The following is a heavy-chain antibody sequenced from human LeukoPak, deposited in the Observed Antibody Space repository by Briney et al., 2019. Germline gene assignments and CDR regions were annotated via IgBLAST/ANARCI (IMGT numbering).Heavy chain of an antibody. D-gene: IGHD3-10*01. Sequence: GGSLRLSCAASGFTVSSNYMSWVRQAPGKGLEWVSVIYSGDNTFYADSVKGRFTISRDNSKNTLYLQMNSLRVEDTAVYYCAKRGVPSWGQGTLVTVSS. CDR1: GFTVSSNY. J-gene: IGHJ4*02. V-gene: IGHV3-53*01. CDR3: AKRGVPS. CDR2: IYSGDNT.